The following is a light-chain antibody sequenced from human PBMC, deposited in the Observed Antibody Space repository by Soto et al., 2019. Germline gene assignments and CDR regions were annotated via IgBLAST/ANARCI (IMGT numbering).Light chain of an antibody. J-gene: IGLJ1*01. CDR2: GNS. CDR1: SSNIGAGYD. Sequence: QSALTHPPAVSAAPGQRVTISCTGSSSNIGAGYDVHWYQQLPGTAPKLLIYGNSNRPSGVPDRFSGSKSGTSASLAITGLQAEDEADYYCQSYDSSLSGYVFGTGTKVTVL. CDR3: QSYDSSLSGYV. V-gene: IGLV1-40*01.